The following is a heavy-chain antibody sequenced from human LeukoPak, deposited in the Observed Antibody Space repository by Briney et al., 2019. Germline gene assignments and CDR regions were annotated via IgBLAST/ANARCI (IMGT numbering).Heavy chain of an antibody. Sequence: SSETLSLTCTVSGGSISSGGYYWSWIRQHPGKGLEWIGYIYYNGSTHYNPSLKSRVTISIDTSKNQFSLKLSSVTAADTAVYYCARDRLEGYYDSSGYWTHWGQGTLVTVSS. J-gene: IGHJ4*02. CDR2: IYYNGST. CDR1: GGSISSGGYY. V-gene: IGHV4-31*03. CDR3: ARDRLEGYYDSSGYWTH. D-gene: IGHD3-22*01.